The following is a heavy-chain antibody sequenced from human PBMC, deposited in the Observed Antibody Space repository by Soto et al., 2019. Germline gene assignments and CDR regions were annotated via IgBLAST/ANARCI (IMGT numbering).Heavy chain of an antibody. CDR3: AKDTVGDGDLNWYFDL. CDR2: ISGSGDIT. CDR1: GFTFSRYA. V-gene: IGHV3-23*01. Sequence: PGGSLRLSCAASGFTFSRYAMSWVRQAPGKGLEWVSVISGSGDITYHAESVKGRFTVSRDNSKNTLYLQMNSLRADDTAVYYCAKDTVGDGDLNWYFDLWGRGTLVTVSS. D-gene: IGHD4-17*01. J-gene: IGHJ2*01.